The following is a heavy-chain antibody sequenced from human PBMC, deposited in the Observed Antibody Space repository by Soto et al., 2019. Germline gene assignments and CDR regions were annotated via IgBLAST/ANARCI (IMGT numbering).Heavy chain of an antibody. CDR2: ISAYNGNT. J-gene: IGHJ6*02. CDR1: GYTFTSYG. CDR3: ARDILTGYYPTYYYCGMDV. Sequence: ASVKVSCKASGYTFTSYGISWVRQAPGQGLEWMGWISAYNGNTNYAQKLQGRVTMTTDTSTSTAYMELSSLRFEDTAVYYCARDILTGYYPTYYYCGMDVWGQGTTVTVSS. V-gene: IGHV1-18*01. D-gene: IGHD3-9*01.